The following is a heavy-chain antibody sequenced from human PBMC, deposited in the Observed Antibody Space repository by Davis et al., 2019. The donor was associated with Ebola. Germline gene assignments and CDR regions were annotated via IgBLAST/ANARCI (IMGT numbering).Heavy chain of an antibody. D-gene: IGHD3-22*01. CDR2: IYPGDSDT. CDR3: ARHGGYYYDSSGYPPPNYYGMDV. V-gene: IGHV5-51*01. CDR1: GYSFTSYW. Sequence: PGGSLRLSCKGSGYSFTSYWIGWVRQMPGKGLEWMGIIYPGDSDTRYSPSFQGQVTISADKSISTAYLQWSSLKASDTAMYYCARHGGYYYDSSGYPPPNYYGMDVWGQGTTVTVSS. J-gene: IGHJ6*02.